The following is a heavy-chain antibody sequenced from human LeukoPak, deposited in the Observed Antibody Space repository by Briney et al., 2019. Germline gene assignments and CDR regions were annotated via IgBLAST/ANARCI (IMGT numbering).Heavy chain of an antibody. V-gene: IGHV4-39*01. J-gene: IGHJ3*02. CDR2: IYYSGST. D-gene: IGHD3-16*02. Sequence: SGTLSLTCTVSGGSISSSSYYWGWIRQPPGKGREWLGSIYYSGSTYYNPSLKSRVTISVDASKNQFSLKLSSVTAADTAVYYCARHTTYYDYVWGSDRYNFAFDIWGQGTMVTVSS. CDR1: GGSISSSSYY. CDR3: ARHTTYYDYVWGSDRYNFAFDI.